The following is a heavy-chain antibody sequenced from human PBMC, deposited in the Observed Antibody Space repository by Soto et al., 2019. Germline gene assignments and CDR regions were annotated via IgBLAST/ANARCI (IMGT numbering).Heavy chain of an antibody. CDR2: IGAETSSI. CDR1: GFIFNTFG. CDR3: SRGDYKGWDFDY. J-gene: IGHJ4*02. Sequence: PGGSLRLSCAASGFIFNTFGINWVRQAPGKGLDWIAYIGAETSSIYYADSVKGRFTISRDNVKNSLFLQMNSLRDEDSAIYYCSRGDYKGWDFDYWGQGTLVTVSS. D-gene: IGHD3-16*01. V-gene: IGHV3-48*02.